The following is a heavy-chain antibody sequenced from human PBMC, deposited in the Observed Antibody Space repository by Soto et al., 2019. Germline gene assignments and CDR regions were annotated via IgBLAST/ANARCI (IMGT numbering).Heavy chain of an antibody. CDR1: GFTVSDSY. CDR3: VRGRWYGMDV. J-gene: IGHJ6*02. V-gene: IGHV3-53*01. D-gene: IGHD2-15*01. Sequence: GGSLRLSCAASGFTVSDSYLSWVRQAPGKGLEWVSGVYSGGTTYTADSVQGRFTISRDNSKNTLHLQMNSLRAEDTAVYYCVRGRWYGMDVWGQGTTVTVSS. CDR2: VYSGGTT.